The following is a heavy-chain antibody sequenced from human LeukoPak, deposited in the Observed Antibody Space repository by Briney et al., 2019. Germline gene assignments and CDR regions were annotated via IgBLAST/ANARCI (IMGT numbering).Heavy chain of an antibody. CDR2: INHGGST. CDR1: XXXXXGXX. D-gene: IGHD3-16*01. CDR3: ARGWGGGNWFDP. Sequence: LXXTCAVYXXXXXGXXWRWXRXRXGKGLXXIGEINHGGSTNYNPSLKSRVTISVDTSKNQFSLKLSSVTAADTAVYYCARGWGGGNWFDPWGQGTLVTVSS. V-gene: IGHV4-34*01. J-gene: IGHJ5*02.